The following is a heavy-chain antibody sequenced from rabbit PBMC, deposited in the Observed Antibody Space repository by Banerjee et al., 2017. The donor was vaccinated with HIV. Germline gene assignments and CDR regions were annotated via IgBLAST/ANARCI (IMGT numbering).Heavy chain of an antibody. V-gene: IGHV1S40*01. CDR1: GFSFSSSYY. Sequence: QSLEESGGGLVQPEGSLTLTCTASGFSFSSSYYMYWVRQAPGKGLEWIACIYGGSSDSTAYASWAKGRFTISKTSSTTVPLQMTSLTAADTATYFCARNYVNAFDPRGPGTLVTVS. CDR3: ARNYVNAFDP. CDR2: IYGGSSDST. D-gene: IGHD1-1*01. J-gene: IGHJ2*01.